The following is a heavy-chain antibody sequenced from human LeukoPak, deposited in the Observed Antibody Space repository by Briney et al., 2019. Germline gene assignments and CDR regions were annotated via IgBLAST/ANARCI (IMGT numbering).Heavy chain of an antibody. CDR2: LNHDGST. V-gene: IGHV4-34*01. Sequence: SETLSLTCAVYGGSFNGYYWNWIRQPPGKGLEWLGELNHDGSTNSNPSLTSRVTISVDTSKNQFSLKLSSLTAADTAVYYCARAPNEYQLLHPWAFDIWGQGTMVTVSS. D-gene: IGHD2-2*02. CDR3: ARAPNEYQLLHPWAFDI. J-gene: IGHJ3*02. CDR1: GGSFNGYY.